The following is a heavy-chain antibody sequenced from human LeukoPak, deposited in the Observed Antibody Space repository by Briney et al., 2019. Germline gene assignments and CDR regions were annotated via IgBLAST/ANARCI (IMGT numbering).Heavy chain of an antibody. V-gene: IGHV3-74*01. CDR1: GFTFSSYW. D-gene: IGHD3-22*01. J-gene: IGHJ6*03. CDR3: AFTYYYESSGYDYKGVDYYYMDV. CDR2: INSDGSST. Sequence: GGSLRLSCAASGFTFSSYWMYWVRQVPGKGLVWVSRINSDGSSTSYADSVKGRFTISRDNAKNTLYLQMNSLRAEDTAVYYCAFTYYYESSGYDYKGVDYYYMDVWGKGTTVTISS.